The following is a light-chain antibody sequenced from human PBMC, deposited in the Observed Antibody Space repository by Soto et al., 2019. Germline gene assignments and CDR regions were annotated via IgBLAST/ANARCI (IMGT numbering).Light chain of an antibody. CDR1: ASDVGGYNY. J-gene: IGLJ1*01. CDR2: AVS. CDR3: CSYTSRTTYV. Sequence: QSALAQPASVSGSPGQSITISCTGTASDVGGYNYVSWYQQRPGKAPKLMIHAVSNRPSGISSRFSGSKSGNTASLTISGLQSEDEADYFCCSYTSRTTYVFGTGTKVTVL. V-gene: IGLV2-14*01.